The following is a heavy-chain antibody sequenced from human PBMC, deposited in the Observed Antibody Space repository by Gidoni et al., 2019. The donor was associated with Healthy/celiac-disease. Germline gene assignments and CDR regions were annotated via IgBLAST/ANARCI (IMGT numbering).Heavy chain of an antibody. CDR2: INHSGST. J-gene: IGHJ4*02. D-gene: IGHD3-22*01. Sequence: QVQLQQWAAGLXXXSETLSLTCAVYGGSFSGYSWRWIRQPPGKGLEWIGEINHSGSTNYNPSLKSRVTISVDTSKNQFSLKLSSVTAADTAVXXXARGNRWYYYDSSGYYPKFDYWGQGTXXXXSS. V-gene: IGHV4-34*01. CDR3: ARGNRWYYYDSSGYYPKFDY. CDR1: GGSFSGYS.